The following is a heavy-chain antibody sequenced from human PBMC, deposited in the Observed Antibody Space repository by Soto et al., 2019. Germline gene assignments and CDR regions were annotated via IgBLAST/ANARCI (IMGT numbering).Heavy chain of an antibody. Sequence: PGESLKISCKGSGHIFSNYWIGWVRQMPGKGLEWMGIIYPGDSDTRYSPSFQGQVTITVDKSINTAYLQWSRLKASDTAIYDCARQRLWGTSGYYYFENWGQGTLVTVSS. D-gene: IGHD3-22*01. V-gene: IGHV5-51*01. J-gene: IGHJ4*02. CDR2: IYPGDSDT. CDR3: ARQRLWGTSGYYYFEN. CDR1: GHIFSNYW.